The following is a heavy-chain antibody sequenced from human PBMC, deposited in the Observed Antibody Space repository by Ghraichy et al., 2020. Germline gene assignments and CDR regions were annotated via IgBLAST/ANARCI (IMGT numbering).Heavy chain of an antibody. J-gene: IGHJ6*02. Sequence: GESLNISCAASGFTFSSYGMHWVRQAPVKGLEWVTVIWYDGSNKYYAGSVKGRFTISRDNSKKTLYLQMNSLRAEDTAVYYCARVLSGNWYGMDVWGQGTTVTVS. CDR1: GFTFSSYG. V-gene: IGHV3-33*01. CDR2: IWYDGSNK. D-gene: IGHD1-1*01. CDR3: ARVLSGNWYGMDV.